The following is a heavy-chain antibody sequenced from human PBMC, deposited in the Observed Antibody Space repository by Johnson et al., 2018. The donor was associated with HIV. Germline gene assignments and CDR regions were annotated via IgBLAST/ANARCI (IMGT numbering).Heavy chain of an antibody. D-gene: IGHD3-16*02. CDR1: GFTFDDYG. J-gene: IGHJ3*02. V-gene: IGHV3-20*04. Sequence: VQLEESGGGVVRPGGSLRLSCVASGFTFDDYGMSWVRQAPGKGLEWVSGINWNGGSTGYADSVKGRFTISRDNAKNSLYLQMNSLRAEDTALYYCSRVVMITFGGVIALDAFDIWGQGTMVTVSS. CDR2: INWNGGST. CDR3: SRVVMITFGGVIALDAFDI.